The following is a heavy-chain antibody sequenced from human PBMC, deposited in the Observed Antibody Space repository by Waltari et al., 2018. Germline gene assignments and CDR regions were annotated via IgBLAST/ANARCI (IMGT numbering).Heavy chain of an antibody. V-gene: IGHV4-61*02. Sequence: QVQLQESGPGLVTPSQTLSLPCPVPGCSLSSGRYYWRWIRQPAGPGLEWIGRIYTSGSTNYNPSLKSRVTISVDTSKNQFSLKLSSVTAADTAVYYCARGGPYYDILTGYYNWFDPWGQGTLVTVSS. CDR3: ARGGPYYDILTGYYNWFDP. D-gene: IGHD3-9*01. CDR2: IYTSGST. CDR1: GCSLSSGRYY. J-gene: IGHJ5*02.